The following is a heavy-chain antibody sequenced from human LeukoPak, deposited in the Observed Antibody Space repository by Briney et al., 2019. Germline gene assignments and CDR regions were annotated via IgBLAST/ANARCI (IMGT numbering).Heavy chain of an antibody. CDR3: TTYGSGRKFDY. V-gene: IGHV3-15*04. Sequence: GGSLRLSCAVSGFSFSDAWMSWVRQTPGKGLEWVGRIESKTEGGTTDYAALVKGRFTISRDDSTNTLYLQMSSLKSEDTAVYYCTTYGSGRKFDYWGQGVLVTVSS. D-gene: IGHD3-10*01. CDR2: IESKTEGGTT. CDR1: GFSFSDAW. J-gene: IGHJ4*02.